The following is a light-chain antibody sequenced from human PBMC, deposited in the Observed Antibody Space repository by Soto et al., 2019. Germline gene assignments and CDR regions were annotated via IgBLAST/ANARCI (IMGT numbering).Light chain of an antibody. CDR3: QQYYSTPPT. J-gene: IGKJ2*01. Sequence: EIVMTQSPATLSVSPGERATLSCRASQSVSSNLAWYQQKPGQAPRLLIYAASTRATGIPARFSGSASGTEFTLTISSLQSEDFAVYYCQQYYSTPPTFGQGTKLEIK. CDR2: AAS. CDR1: QSVSSN. V-gene: IGKV3-15*01.